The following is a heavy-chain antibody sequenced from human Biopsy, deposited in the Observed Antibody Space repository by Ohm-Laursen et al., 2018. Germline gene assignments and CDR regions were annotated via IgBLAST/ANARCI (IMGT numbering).Heavy chain of an antibody. CDR1: GFTFSSNA. D-gene: IGHD5-12*01. CDR2: ISGRTSGT. V-gene: IGHV3-23*01. CDR3: AKCMTYSGDGIDY. Sequence: SLRLSCAASGFTFSSNAMSWFRQAPGKGLEWVSGISGRTSGTYYADSVKGRFTISRDNSKNTLYLQMSSLRAEDTALYYCAKCMTYSGDGIDYWGQGTLVTVSS. J-gene: IGHJ4*02.